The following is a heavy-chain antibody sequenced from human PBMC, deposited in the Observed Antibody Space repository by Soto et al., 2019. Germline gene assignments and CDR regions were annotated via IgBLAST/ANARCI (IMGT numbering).Heavy chain of an antibody. CDR2: IIPILTTP. V-gene: IGHV1-69*01. D-gene: IGHD2-8*02. CDR3: AASVGISPTGEEGMDV. Sequence: QVQLAQSGAEVKKTGSSVKVSCKASGGTFSTSGFSWVRQAPGQGLEWIGGIIPILTTPNYALKFQGRVTIVADEFTSTDHMQLTSLRSEATAMYYWAASVGISPTGEEGMDVWGQGTSVTVSS. CDR1: GGTFSTSG. J-gene: IGHJ6*02.